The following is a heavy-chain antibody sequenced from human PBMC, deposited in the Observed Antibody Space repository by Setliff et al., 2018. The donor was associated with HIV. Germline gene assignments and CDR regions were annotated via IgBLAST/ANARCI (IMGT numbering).Heavy chain of an antibody. CDR1: GGTFSSYA. D-gene: IGHD6-6*01. CDR3: ATARPGARFDV. V-gene: IGHV1-69*05. Sequence: ASVKVSCKASGGTFSSYAISWVRQAPGQGLEWMGGIIPIFGTANYAQKSQGRVTMTIDIPTTTAYIEMRSLRLDDTAVYYCATARPGARFDVWGQGTLVTVSS. CDR2: IIPIFGTA. J-gene: IGHJ4*02.